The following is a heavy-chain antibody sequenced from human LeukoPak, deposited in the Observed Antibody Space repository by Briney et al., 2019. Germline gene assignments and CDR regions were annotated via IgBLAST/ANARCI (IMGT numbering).Heavy chain of an antibody. V-gene: IGHV1-8*01. D-gene: IGHD5-12*01. J-gene: IGHJ6*03. CDR1: GYTFTSYD. CDR2: MNPNSGNT. CDR3: ARALAYSGYHPEDYYYYYMDV. Sequence: GASVKVSCKASGYTFTSYDINWVRQATGQGLEWMGWMNPNSGNTGYAQKFQGRVTMTRNTSISTAYMELSSLRSEDTAVYYCARALAYSGYHPEDYYYYYMDVWGKGTTVTVSS.